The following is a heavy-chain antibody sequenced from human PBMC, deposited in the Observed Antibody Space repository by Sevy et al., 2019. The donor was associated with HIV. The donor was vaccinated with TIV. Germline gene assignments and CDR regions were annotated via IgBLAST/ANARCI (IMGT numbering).Heavy chain of an antibody. Sequence: SETLSLTCAVYGASFSGYYWTWIRQPPGKGLEWIGEIYDSGTTKYNSSLKSPFTISLDTSKNLFSLKLSSVTAADTAVYDCARRGGVATSDPLYFDYWGQGALVTVSS. V-gene: IGHV4-34*01. J-gene: IGHJ4*02. CDR1: GASFSGYY. D-gene: IGHD3-16*01. CDR2: IYDSGTT. CDR3: ARRGGVATSDPLYFDY.